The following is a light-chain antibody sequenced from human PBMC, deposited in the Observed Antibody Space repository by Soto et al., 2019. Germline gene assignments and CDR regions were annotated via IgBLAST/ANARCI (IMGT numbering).Light chain of an antibody. J-gene: IGKJ1*01. CDR3: QQSYSTLPWT. CDR2: AAS. Sequence: DIQMTQSPSSLSASVGDRVTITCRASQSISSYLNWYQQKPGKAPKLLIYAASSLQSGVPSRFSGSGSGTDSTLTISSLQPEDFATYYCQQSYSTLPWTFGQGTKVEIK. V-gene: IGKV1-39*01. CDR1: QSISSY.